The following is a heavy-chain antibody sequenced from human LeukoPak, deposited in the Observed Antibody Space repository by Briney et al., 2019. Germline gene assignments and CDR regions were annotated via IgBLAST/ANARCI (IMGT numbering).Heavy chain of an antibody. CDR1: GFMFSSNW. J-gene: IGHJ1*01. CDR2: ISGSGGST. CDR3: AKGQYYYDSSGYYYTEYFQH. V-gene: IGHV3-23*01. Sequence: GGSLRLSCAASGFMFSSNWMSRVRQAPGKGLEWVSAISGSGGSTYYADSVKGRFTISRDNSKNTLYLQMNSLRAEDTAVYYCAKGQYYYDSSGYYYTEYFQHWGQGTLVTVSS. D-gene: IGHD3-22*01.